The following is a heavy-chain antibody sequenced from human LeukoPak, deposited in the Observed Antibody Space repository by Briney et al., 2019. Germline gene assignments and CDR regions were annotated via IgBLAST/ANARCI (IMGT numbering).Heavy chain of an antibody. D-gene: IGHD5-18*01. V-gene: IGHV1-69*04. Sequence: SVKVSCKASGGTFSSYAISWVRQAPGQGLEWMGRIIPILGIANYAQKFQGRVTITADKSTSTAYMGLSSLRSEDTAVYYCARGHTAMAKVLDYWGQGTLVTVSS. CDR2: IIPILGIA. CDR1: GGTFSSYA. CDR3: ARGHTAMAKVLDY. J-gene: IGHJ4*02.